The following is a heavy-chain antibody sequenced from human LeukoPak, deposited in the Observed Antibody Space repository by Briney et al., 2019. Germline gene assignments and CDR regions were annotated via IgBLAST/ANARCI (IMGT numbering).Heavy chain of an antibody. CDR1: GGSISSGGYY. D-gene: IGHD2-2*01. V-gene: IGHV4-31*03. Sequence: SETLSLTCTVSGGSISSGGYYWSWIRLHPGKGLEWIGYIYYSGSTYYNPSLKSRVTISVDTSKNQSSLKLSSVTAADTAVYYCARVVPAASDWFDPWGQGTLVTVPS. J-gene: IGHJ5*02. CDR2: IYYSGST. CDR3: ARVVPAASDWFDP.